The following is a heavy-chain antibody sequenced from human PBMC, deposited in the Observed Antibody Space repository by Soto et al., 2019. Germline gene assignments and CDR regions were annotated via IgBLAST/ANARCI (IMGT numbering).Heavy chain of an antibody. D-gene: IGHD3-9*01. CDR1: GGSFSGYY. Sequence: SETLSLTCGVYGGSFSGYYWSWIRQPPGKGLEWIGEINHSGSTNYNPSLKSRVTISLDTSKNQFSLKLRSVTAADTAVYYGARGHYDIWRNYRPRGNFDYWGQGTLVTVYS. V-gene: IGHV4-34*01. CDR2: INHSGST. CDR3: ARGHYDIWRNYRPRGNFDY. J-gene: IGHJ4*02.